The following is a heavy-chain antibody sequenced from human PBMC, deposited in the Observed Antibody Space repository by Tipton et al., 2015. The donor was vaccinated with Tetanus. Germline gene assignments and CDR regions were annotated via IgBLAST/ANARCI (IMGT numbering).Heavy chain of an antibody. CDR2: ISYSGRT. Sequence: TLSLTCIVSGDSMSGSGHYGAWVRQSPGKGLEWIGSISYSGRTYYSPSLKSRVTMSVDTSKKDFSVRLGSVTAADTAVYYCARLREIVSRSGWAFDYWGQGIPVTVSS. CDR1: GDSMSGSGHY. V-gene: IGHV4-39*02. J-gene: IGHJ4*02. CDR3: ARLREIVSRSGWAFDY. D-gene: IGHD5/OR15-5a*01.